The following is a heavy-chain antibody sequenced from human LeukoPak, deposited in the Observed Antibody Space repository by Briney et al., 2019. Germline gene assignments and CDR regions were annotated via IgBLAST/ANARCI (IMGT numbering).Heavy chain of an antibody. CDR2: IIPILGIA. J-gene: IGHJ3*02. Sequence: GASVKVSCKASGGTFSSYAISWVRQAPGQGLEWMGRIIPILGIANYAQKFQGRVTITADKSTSTAYMELSSLRSEDTAVYYCARLRVAYDAFDIWGQGTMVTVSS. CDR1: GGTFSSYA. CDR3: ARLRVAYDAFDI. D-gene: IGHD3-3*01. V-gene: IGHV1-69*04.